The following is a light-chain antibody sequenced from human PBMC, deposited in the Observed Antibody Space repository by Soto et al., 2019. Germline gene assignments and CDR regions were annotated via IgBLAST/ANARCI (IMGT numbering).Light chain of an antibody. V-gene: IGLV4-69*01. CDR1: SGHSSYA. J-gene: IGLJ1*01. CDR3: QTWGTGIQV. CDR2: LNSDGSH. Sequence: QLVLTQSPSASASLGASVKLTCTLSSGHSSYAIAWHQQQPEKGPRYLMKLNSDGSHSKGDGIPDRFSGSSSGAERYLTISSLQSEDEADYYCQTWGTGIQVFGTGTKPPS.